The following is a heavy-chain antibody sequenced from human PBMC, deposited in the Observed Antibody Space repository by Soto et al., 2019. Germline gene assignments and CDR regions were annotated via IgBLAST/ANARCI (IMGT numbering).Heavy chain of an antibody. CDR2: INPYNGNT. D-gene: IGHD2-15*01. CDR1: GHTCSRFG. CDR3: VRSGNSDY. J-gene: IGHJ4*02. Sequence: ASLRGSFPGSGHTCSRFGFSWVRQAPGQGLEWMGWINPYNGNTDYAQTIQGRLTMTTDTSTGTAYMELRSLRSDDTAVYYCVRSGNSDYWGQGTLVTVS. V-gene: IGHV1-18*01.